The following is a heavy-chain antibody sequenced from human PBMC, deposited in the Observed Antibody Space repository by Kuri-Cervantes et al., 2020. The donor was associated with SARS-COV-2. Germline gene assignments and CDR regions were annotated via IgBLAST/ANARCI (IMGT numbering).Heavy chain of an antibody. D-gene: IGHD6-19*01. CDR1: GFTFSSYG. CDR2: ISYDGSNK. J-gene: IGHJ6*02. Sequence: SCAASGFTFSSYGMHWVRQAPGKGLEWVAVISYDGSNKYYADSVKGRFTISRDNSKNTLYLQMNSLRAEDTAVYYCAKCLAGQWLVPGYYYGMDVWGQGTTVTVSS. V-gene: IGHV3-30*18. CDR3: AKCLAGQWLVPGYYYGMDV.